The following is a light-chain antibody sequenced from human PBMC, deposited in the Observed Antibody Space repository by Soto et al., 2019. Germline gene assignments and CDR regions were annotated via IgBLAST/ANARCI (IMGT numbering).Light chain of an antibody. CDR1: SRDVGGYTY. CDR3: SSYAGDNNPYV. CDR2: EVN. J-gene: IGLJ1*01. Sequence: SVLAQPPSASGSTGQSVTISCTGISRDVGGYTYVSWYQQHPGKAPKLLIFEVNKRPSGVPDRFSGSKSGNTASLTVSGLQAEDEGDYYCSSYAGDNNPYVFGTGTKVTVL. V-gene: IGLV2-8*01.